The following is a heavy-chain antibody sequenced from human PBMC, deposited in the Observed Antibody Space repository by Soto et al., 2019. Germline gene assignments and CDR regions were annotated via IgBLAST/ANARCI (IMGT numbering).Heavy chain of an antibody. CDR1: GGSISSGGYY. CDR2: IYYSGST. J-gene: IGHJ6*03. V-gene: IGHV4-31*03. D-gene: IGHD4-4*01. Sequence: PSETLSLTCTVSGGSISSGGYYWSWIRQHPGKGLEWIGYIYYSGSTYYNPSLKSRVTISVDTSKNQFSLKLSSVTAADTAVYYCVRVGTVTTGYYYYYMDVWGKGTTVTVSS. CDR3: VRVGTVTTGYYYYYMDV.